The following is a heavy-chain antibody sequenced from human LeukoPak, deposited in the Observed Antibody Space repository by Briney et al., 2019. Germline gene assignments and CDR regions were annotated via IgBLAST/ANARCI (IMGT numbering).Heavy chain of an antibody. CDR1: GGSITSYY. Sequence: SETLSLTCTVSGGSITSYYWSWIRQTPGKGLEWIGYIYYSGTTNYNPSLKGRLTILVDTSNNQFSLKLSSVTAADTAVYYCARQLGYCSSLSCYPSFDIWGQGTTVTVSS. D-gene: IGHD2-2*01. J-gene: IGHJ3*02. CDR2: IYYSGTT. CDR3: ARQLGYCSSLSCYPSFDI. V-gene: IGHV4-59*08.